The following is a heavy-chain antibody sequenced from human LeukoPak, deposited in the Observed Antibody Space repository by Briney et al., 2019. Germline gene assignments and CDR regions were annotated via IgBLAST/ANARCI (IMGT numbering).Heavy chain of an antibody. Sequence: GASVKVSCKASGYSLSTYGITWVRQAPGQGLEWMGWISGYNGNTNFAQKFQGRLIMTTDTSTSTAYMELRSLRADDTAVYYCVRQVDTVMAPPDYWGQGTLVTVSS. CDR2: ISGYNGNT. D-gene: IGHD5-18*01. V-gene: IGHV1-18*01. CDR3: VRQVDTVMAPPDY. CDR1: GYSLSTYG. J-gene: IGHJ4*02.